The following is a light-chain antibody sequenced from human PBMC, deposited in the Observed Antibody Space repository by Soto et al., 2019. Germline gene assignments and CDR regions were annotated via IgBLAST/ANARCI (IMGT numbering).Light chain of an antibody. J-gene: IGKJ3*01. Sequence: EIVWTQSPATLSLSPGERATLSCRASQSVSSYFAWYQQKPGQAPRLLIYDASNRATGIPARFRGSGSGTDFALTISSLEPGDFAVYYCQQRSNWPLSTFGPGTKVDIK. CDR2: DAS. CDR3: QQRSNWPLST. V-gene: IGKV3-11*01. CDR1: QSVSSY.